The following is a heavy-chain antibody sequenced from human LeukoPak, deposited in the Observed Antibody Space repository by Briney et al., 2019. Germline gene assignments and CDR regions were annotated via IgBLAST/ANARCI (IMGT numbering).Heavy chain of an antibody. Sequence: GESLKISCNVSGDTFTTYWIAWVRQMPGKGLEWMGIIYPGDSDAKYNPSFQGQVTFSVDKSAGTAFLQWHSLQASDTAMYYCARRGGSGRPHGMDVWGQGTTVTVSS. J-gene: IGHJ6*02. CDR2: IYPGDSDA. CDR1: GDTFTTYW. V-gene: IGHV5-51*01. CDR3: ARRGGSGRPHGMDV. D-gene: IGHD3-10*01.